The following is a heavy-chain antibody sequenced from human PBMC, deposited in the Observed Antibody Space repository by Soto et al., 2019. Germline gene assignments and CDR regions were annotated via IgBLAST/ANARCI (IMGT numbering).Heavy chain of an antibody. CDR2: INPNSGGT. CDR3: ARREENWNDYYYSGMDV. J-gene: IGHJ6*02. V-gene: IGHV1-2*02. D-gene: IGHD1-1*01. Sequence: ASVKVSCKASGYTFTGYYMHWVRQAPGQGLEWMGWINPNSGGTNYAQKLQGRVTMTRNTSISTAYMELSSLRSEDTAVYYCARREENWNDYYYSGMDVWGQGTTVTVSS. CDR1: GYTFTGYY.